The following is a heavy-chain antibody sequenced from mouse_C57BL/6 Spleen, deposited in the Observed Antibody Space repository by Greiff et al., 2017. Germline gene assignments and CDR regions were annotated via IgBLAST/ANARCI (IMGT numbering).Heavy chain of an antibody. V-gene: IGHV14-2*01. J-gene: IGHJ2*01. CDR3: ARDGSSLDY. CDR1: GFNIKDYY. CDR2: IDPEDGET. D-gene: IGHD1-1*01. Sequence: EVQLQQSGAELVKPGASVKLSCTASGFNIKDYYMHWVKQRTEQGLEWIGRIDPEDGETKYAPEFQGKATITADTSSNTAYLQLSSLTSEDTAVYYCARDGSSLDYWGQGTTLTVSS.